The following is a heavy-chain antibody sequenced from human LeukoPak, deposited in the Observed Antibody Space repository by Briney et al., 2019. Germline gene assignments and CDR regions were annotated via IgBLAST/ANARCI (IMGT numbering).Heavy chain of an antibody. CDR2: IIPIFGTA. V-gene: IGHV1-69*13. Sequence: GASVKVSCKASGGTFSSYAISWVRQAPGQGLEWMGGIIPIFGTANYAQKFQGRVTITADESTSTAYTELSSLRSEDTAVYYCARSRKQLAFDYWGQGTLVTVSS. D-gene: IGHD6-6*01. CDR1: GGTFSSYA. J-gene: IGHJ4*02. CDR3: ARSRKQLAFDY.